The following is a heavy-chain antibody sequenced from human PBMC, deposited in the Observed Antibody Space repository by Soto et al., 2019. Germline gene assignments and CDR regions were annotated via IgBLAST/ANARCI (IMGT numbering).Heavy chain of an antibody. D-gene: IGHD3-9*01. CDR3: ARQPRILTFYSGHLDY. Sequence: QLQLQESGPGLVKPSETLSLTCTVSGGSISSSSYYWGWIRQPPGKGLEWFGSIYYSGSTYYNPSLQGRVTISVDTSKNQFSLKLGSVTAADTAVYYCARQPRILTFYSGHLDYWVQGTMVAFSS. J-gene: IGHJ4*02. V-gene: IGHV4-39*01. CDR2: IYYSGST. CDR1: GGSISSSSYY.